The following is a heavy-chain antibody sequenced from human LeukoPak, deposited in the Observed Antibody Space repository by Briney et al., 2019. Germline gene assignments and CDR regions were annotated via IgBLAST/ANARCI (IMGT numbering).Heavy chain of an antibody. CDR2: ILGSGGGT. CDR1: GFTFSTYV. D-gene: IGHD3-10*01. J-gene: IGHJ6*02. V-gene: IGHV3-23*01. Sequence: GGSLRLSCAASGFTFSTYVMTWVRQAPGKGLEWVSAILGSGGGTYYADSVKGRFTISRDNSKNTLYLQMNSLRAEDTAVYYCATTPGAYYYYHMDVWGQGATVTVSS. CDR3: ATTPGAYYYYHMDV.